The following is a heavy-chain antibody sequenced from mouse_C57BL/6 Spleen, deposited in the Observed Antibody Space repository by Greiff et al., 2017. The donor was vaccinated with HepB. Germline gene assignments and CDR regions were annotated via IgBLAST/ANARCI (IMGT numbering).Heavy chain of an antibody. V-gene: IGHV1-15*01. CDR1: GYTFTDYE. J-gene: IGHJ1*03. CDR3: TRSSTYYGYDYWYFDV. CDR2: IDPETGGT. Sequence: VQLKQSGAELVRPGASVTLSCKASGYTFTDYEMHWVKQTPVHGLEWIGAIDPETGGTAYNQKFKGKAILTADKSSSTAYMELRSLTSEDSAVYYCTRSSTYYGYDYWYFDVWGTGTTVTVSS. D-gene: IGHD2-9*01.